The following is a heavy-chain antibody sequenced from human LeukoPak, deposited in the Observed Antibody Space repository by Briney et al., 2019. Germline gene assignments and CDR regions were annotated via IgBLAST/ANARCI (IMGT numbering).Heavy chain of an antibody. V-gene: IGHV1-18*01. CDR3: ARFTAKWGYYYYGMDV. J-gene: IGHJ6*02. D-gene: IGHD7-27*01. CDR2: ISAYNGNT. CDR1: GYTFTSYG. Sequence: ASVKVSCKASGYTFTSYGISWVRQAPGQGLEWMGWISAYNGNTNYAQKLQGRVTMTTDTSTSTAYMELRSLRSDDTAVFYCARFTAKWGYYYYGMDVWGQGTTVTVS.